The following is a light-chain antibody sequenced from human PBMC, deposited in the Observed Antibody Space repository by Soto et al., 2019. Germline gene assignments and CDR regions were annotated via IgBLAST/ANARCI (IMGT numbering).Light chain of an antibody. Sequence: DIQMTQSPSSVSASVGDRVTITCRASQDISSWLAWHQHKPGKAPSLLIYAASSLQSGVPSRFRGSGSGTDFALTIAGLESEDFATYYCQQANSFPLTFGGGTKVEIK. V-gene: IGKV1D-12*01. CDR3: QQANSFPLT. J-gene: IGKJ4*01. CDR2: AAS. CDR1: QDISSW.